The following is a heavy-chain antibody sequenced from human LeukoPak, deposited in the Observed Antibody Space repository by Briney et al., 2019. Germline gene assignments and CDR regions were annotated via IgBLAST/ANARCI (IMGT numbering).Heavy chain of an antibody. V-gene: IGHV4-34*01. J-gene: IGHJ4*02. CDR3: ARGRAPDY. Sequence: PSETLSLTCAVYGGSFSGYYWSWIRQPPGKGLEWIGEINHSGSTNYNPSLKSRVTISVDTSKNQFSLKLSSVTAADTAVYYCARGRAPDYWGQGTLVTVSS. CDR2: INHSGST. CDR1: GGSFSGYY.